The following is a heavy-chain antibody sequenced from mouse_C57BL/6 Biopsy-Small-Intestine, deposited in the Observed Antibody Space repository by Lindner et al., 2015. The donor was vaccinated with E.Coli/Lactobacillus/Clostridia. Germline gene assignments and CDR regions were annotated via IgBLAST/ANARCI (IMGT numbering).Heavy chain of an antibody. CDR2: IYPGDGDT. Sequence: VQLQESGPELVKPGASVKISCKASGYAFSSSWMNWVKQRPGKGLEWIGRIYPGDGDTDYNGKFKGKATLTADKSSTTAYMQLSSLTSEDSAVYFCSRSGNYCGTSRDYFDVWGTGTTVTVSS. D-gene: IGHD1-1*01. J-gene: IGHJ1*03. CDR1: GYAFSSSW. CDR3: SRSGNYCGTSRDYFDV. V-gene: IGHV1-82*01.